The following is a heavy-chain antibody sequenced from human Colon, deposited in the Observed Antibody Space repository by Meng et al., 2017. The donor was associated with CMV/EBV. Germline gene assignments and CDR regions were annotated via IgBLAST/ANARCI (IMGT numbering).Heavy chain of an antibody. J-gene: IGHJ4*02. CDR2: ISAYNGNT. CDR3: ARDRSANRGTTVVIPKDY. CDR1: GYTFTGYF. Sequence: ASVKVSCKTSGYTFTGYFIHWVRQAPGQGLEWMGWISAYNGNTNYAQKLQGRVTMTTDTSTSTAYMELRSLRSDDTAVYYCARDRSANRGTTVVIPKDYWGQGTLVTVSS. D-gene: IGHD4-23*01. V-gene: IGHV1-18*01.